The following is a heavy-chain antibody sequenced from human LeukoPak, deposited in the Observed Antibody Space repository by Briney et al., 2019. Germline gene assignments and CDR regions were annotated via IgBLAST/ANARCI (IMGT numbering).Heavy chain of an antibody. V-gene: IGHV3-30*02. Sequence: GGSLRLSCAASGFTFSSYGMHWVRQAPGKGLEWVSYIQYDGSNQQYADSVKGRFSISRDNSKNILYLQMNSLRSDDTAVYYCARGSYYDYWGQGTLVTVSS. D-gene: IGHD3-10*01. CDR2: IQYDGSNQ. CDR3: ARGSYYDY. J-gene: IGHJ4*02. CDR1: GFTFSSYG.